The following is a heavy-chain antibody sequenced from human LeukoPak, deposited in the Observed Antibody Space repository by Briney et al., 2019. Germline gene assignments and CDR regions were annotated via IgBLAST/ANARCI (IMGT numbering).Heavy chain of an antibody. V-gene: IGHV3-48*03. CDR1: AFTFSFYE. J-gene: IGHJ4*02. D-gene: IGHD5/OR15-5a*01. Sequence: GGSLRLSCAASAFTFSFYEMSWVRQAPEMGLEWVAYICSDGNSIHYADSVKGRFTISRDNDKESLYLLINSLGAEDTAIYYCARVSTNYFVYWGEGALVTVSS. CDR3: ARVSTNYFVY. CDR2: ICSDGNSI.